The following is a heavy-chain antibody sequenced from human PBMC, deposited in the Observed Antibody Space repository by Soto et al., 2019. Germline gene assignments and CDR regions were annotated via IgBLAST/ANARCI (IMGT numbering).Heavy chain of an antibody. CDR1: GFNFKKFA. V-gene: IGHV3-23*01. CDR3: AKADGEQWLIPHLDN. D-gene: IGHD6-19*01. CDR2: ISCCGGST. Sequence: EVHLLESGGGVVQPGGSLRLSCEASGFNFKKFAMGWVRQAPGEGLEWVSGISCCGGSTSYADSVKGRFTLARDDSKNTLSRHLNSLRFEDTARYFCAKADGEQWLIPHLDNWGQGTLVTVS. J-gene: IGHJ4*02.